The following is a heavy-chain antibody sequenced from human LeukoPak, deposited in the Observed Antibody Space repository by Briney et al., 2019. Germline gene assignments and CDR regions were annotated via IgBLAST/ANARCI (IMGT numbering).Heavy chain of an antibody. CDR3: ARALALDMVRGVTDPVDFDY. CDR1: GYTFTGYY. V-gene: IGHV1-2*02. J-gene: IGHJ4*02. CDR2: INPNSGGT. Sequence: ASVKVSCKASGYTFTGYYMHWVRQAPGQGLEWMGWINPNSGGTNYAQKFQGRVTMTRDTSISTAYMELSRLRSDDTAVYYCARALALDMVRGVTDPVDFDYWGQGTLVTVSS. D-gene: IGHD3-10*01.